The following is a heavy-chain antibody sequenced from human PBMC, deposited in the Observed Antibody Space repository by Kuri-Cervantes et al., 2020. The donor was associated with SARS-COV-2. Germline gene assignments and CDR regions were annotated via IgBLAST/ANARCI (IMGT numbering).Heavy chain of an antibody. D-gene: IGHD3-3*01. Sequence: SVKVSCKASGGTFSSYAISWVRQAPGQGLEWMGGIIPIFGTANYAQKFQGRVTITTDESTSTAYMELSSLRSEDTAVYYCARDKDFWSGPGVNWFDPWGQGTLVTDSS. CDR1: GGTFSSYA. J-gene: IGHJ5*02. V-gene: IGHV1-69*05. CDR2: IIPIFGTA. CDR3: ARDKDFWSGPGVNWFDP.